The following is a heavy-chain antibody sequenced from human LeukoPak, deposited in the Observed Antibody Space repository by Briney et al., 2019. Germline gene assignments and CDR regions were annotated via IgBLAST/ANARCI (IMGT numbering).Heavy chain of an antibody. J-gene: IGHJ6*02. CDR1: GFTFSDFH. V-gene: IGHV3-11*05. CDR2: ISSSSYYT. CDR3: ARDGDTAMSIASGGMDV. Sequence: PGGSLRLSCAASGFTFSDFHMSWIRQAPGKGLEWLSYISSSSYYTNYADSVKGRFTISRDNAKNLLYLQMNSLRAEDTAVYYCARDGDTAMSIASGGMDVWGQGTTVIVSS. D-gene: IGHD5-18*01.